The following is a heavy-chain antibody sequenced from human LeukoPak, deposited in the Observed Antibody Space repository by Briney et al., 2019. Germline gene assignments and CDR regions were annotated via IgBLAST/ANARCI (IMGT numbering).Heavy chain of an antibody. CDR1: GFTFSSYA. V-gene: IGHV3-23*01. CDR3: AKNGGSQCYSHLDS. Sequence: PGGSLRLSCAASGFTFSSYAMSWVRLAPGKGLEWVSGTSGSGGSTYYAGSVKGRFTISRDNSKNTLYLQMNSLRVEDTAVYYCAKNGGSQCYSHLDSWGQGTLVTVSS. J-gene: IGHJ4*02. CDR2: TSGSGGST. D-gene: IGHD2-15*01.